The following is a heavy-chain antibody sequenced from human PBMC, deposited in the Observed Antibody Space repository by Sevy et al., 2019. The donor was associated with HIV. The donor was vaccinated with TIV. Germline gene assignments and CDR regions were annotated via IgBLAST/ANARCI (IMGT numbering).Heavy chain of an antibody. Sequence: GGSPRLSCAASGFTFSSYWMHWVRQAPGKGLVWVSRINSDGSSTSYADSVKGRFTISRDNAKNTLYLQMNSLRAEDTAVYYCARLPGRMGTYYFDYWGQGTLVTVSS. V-gene: IGHV3-74*01. J-gene: IGHJ4*02. CDR1: GFTFSSYW. CDR2: INSDGSST. D-gene: IGHD7-27*01. CDR3: ARLPGRMGTYYFDY.